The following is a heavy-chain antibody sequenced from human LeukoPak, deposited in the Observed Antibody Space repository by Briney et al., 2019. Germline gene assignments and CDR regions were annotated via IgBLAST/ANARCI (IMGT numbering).Heavy chain of an antibody. CDR1: GFTFTSFS. CDR3: ARLRRNGDSGGFYYYYDY. J-gene: IGHJ4*02. Sequence: KPGGSLRLSCAASGFTFTSFSFNWVRQAPGKGLEWVSSINTVATYIYYADSVRGRFTISRDNAKNSVYLQMDSLRAEDTGVYYRARLRRNGDSGGFYYYYDYWGQGTLVTVSS. CDR2: INTVATYI. V-gene: IGHV3-21*01. D-gene: IGHD3-22*01.